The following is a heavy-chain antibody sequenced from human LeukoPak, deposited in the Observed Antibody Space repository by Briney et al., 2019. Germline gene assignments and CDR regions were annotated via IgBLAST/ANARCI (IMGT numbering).Heavy chain of an antibody. CDR2: IYYSGST. CDR1: GGSISSGGYY. V-gene: IGHV4-31*03. Sequence: PSETLSLTCTVSGGSISSGGYYWSWIRQHPGKGLEWIGYIYYSGSTYYNLSLKSRVTISVDTSKNQFSLKLSSVTAADTAVYYCARGLTDNYYYYGMDVWGKGTTVTVSS. J-gene: IGHJ6*04. CDR3: ARGLTDNYYYYGMDV. D-gene: IGHD3-9*01.